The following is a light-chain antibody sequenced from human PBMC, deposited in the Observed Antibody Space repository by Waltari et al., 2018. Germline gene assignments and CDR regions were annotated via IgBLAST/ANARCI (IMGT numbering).Light chain of an antibody. CDR3: SSYTNRDTLI. J-gene: IGLJ2*01. Sequence: QSALTQPAPVSGSPGQSITISCTGTSRDVGGYNHVPWYQQDPGKVPKLISYDVSERPAGVSDRFSGSKSGNTASLTISGVQAEDETDYYCSSYTNRDTLIFGGGTKLTVL. CDR1: SRDVGGYNH. V-gene: IGLV2-14*01. CDR2: DVS.